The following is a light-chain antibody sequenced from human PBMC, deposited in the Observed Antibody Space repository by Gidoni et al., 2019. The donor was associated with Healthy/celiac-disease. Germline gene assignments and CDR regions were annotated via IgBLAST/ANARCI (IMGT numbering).Light chain of an antibody. CDR2: DSS. Sequence: DIQMTQSPSSLSASVGDRVTITCQASQDISNYLNWYQQKPGQAPKLLIYDSSNLETGVPSRFSGSGSGTDFTFTISSLQPEVIATYYCQQYDNLPLTFGGGTKVEIK. CDR1: QDISNY. V-gene: IGKV1-33*01. J-gene: IGKJ4*01. CDR3: QQYDNLPLT.